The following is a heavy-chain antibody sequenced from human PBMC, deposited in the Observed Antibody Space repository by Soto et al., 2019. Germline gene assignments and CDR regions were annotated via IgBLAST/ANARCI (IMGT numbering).Heavy chain of an antibody. Sequence: ALRLSCAPSGFIFTDYYIDWVRQAPGKGLEWVGRSKNKANNDTTEYAASVKGRFNISRDESKNSLYLQMNSLKTEDTAVYYCAREAAVGYSYGYGFDYWGQGTLVTVS. CDR2: SKNKANNDTT. D-gene: IGHD1-26*01. CDR1: GFIFTDYY. V-gene: IGHV3-72*01. J-gene: IGHJ4*02. CDR3: AREAAVGYSYGYGFDY.